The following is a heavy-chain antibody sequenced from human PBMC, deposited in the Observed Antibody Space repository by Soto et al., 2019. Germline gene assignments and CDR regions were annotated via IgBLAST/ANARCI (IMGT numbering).Heavy chain of an antibody. D-gene: IGHD3-10*01. CDR3: ARGHYYGSGRFDY. CDR2: IYYSGST. J-gene: IGHJ4*02. V-gene: IGHV4-39*01. CDR1: GGSISSSSYY. Sequence: PSETLSLTCTVSGGSISSSSYYWGWIRQPPGKGLEWIGSIYYSGSTYYNPSLKSRVTISVDTSKNQFSLKLSSVTAADTAVYYCARGHYYGSGRFDYWGQGTLVTVYS.